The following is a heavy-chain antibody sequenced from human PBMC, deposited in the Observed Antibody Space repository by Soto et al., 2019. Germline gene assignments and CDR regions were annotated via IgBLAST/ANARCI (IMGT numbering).Heavy chain of an antibody. CDR2: INPSGGST. CDR3: ARDLEDYGMDV. V-gene: IGHV1-46*01. CDR1: GYTFTSYY. D-gene: IGHD1-1*01. Sequence: QVQLVQSGAEVKKPGASVKVSYKASGYTFTSYYMHWVRQAPGQGLEWMGIINPSGGSTSYAQKFQGRVTMTRDTSTSTVYMELSSLRSEDTAVYYCARDLEDYGMDVWGQGTTVTVSS. J-gene: IGHJ6*02.